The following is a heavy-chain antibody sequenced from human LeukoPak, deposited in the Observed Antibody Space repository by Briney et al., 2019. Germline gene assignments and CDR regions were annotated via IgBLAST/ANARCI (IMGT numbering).Heavy chain of an antibody. CDR3: ARGLPNDDAFDI. V-gene: IGHV4-59*01. D-gene: IGHD2-2*01. CDR2: IYYSGST. Sequence: NPSETLSLTCTVSGGSISSYYWSWIRRPPGEGLEWIGYIYYSGSTNYNPSLKSRVTISVDTSKNQFSLKLSSVTAADTAVYYCARGLPNDDAFDIWGQGTMVTVSS. CDR1: GGSISSYY. J-gene: IGHJ3*02.